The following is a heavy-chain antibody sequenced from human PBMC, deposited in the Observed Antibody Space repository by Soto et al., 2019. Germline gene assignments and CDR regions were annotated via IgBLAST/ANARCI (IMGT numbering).Heavy chain of an antibody. D-gene: IGHD4-17*01. Sequence: SRTLCLTCTGAPGSITSQYAGWIDQRPWKRLDWIVRIYNSGSTNYNPSLKRRVTMSVDTSKSQFFLKLSSVTAADTALYYSARVVRTTVNWCGPWERGTLVTVAS. CDR1: PGSITSQY. CDR3: ARVVRTTVNWCGP. CDR2: IYNSGST. J-gene: IGHJ5*02. V-gene: IGHV4-4*07.